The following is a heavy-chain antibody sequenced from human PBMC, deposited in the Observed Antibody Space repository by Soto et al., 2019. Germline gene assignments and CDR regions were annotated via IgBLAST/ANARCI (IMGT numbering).Heavy chain of an antibody. CDR2: IYSGGST. J-gene: IGHJ6*02. V-gene: IGHV3-53*01. D-gene: IGHD2-2*01. CDR1: GFTVSSNY. CDR3: ARRTAAATGMDV. Sequence: PGGSLRLSCAASGFTVSSNYMSWVRQAPGKGLEWVSVIYSGGSTYYADSVKGRFTISRDNSKNTLYLQMNSLRAEDTAVYYCARRTAAATGMDVWGQGTTVTVS.